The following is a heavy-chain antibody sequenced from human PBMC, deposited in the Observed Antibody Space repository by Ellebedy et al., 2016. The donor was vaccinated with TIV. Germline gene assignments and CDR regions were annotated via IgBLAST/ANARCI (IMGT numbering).Heavy chain of an antibody. CDR2: IYNSGST. Sequence: SETLSLTCTVSGGSIRNYYWSWIRQPPGKGLEWIGYIYNSGSTNYNPSLKSRVTISVDTSKNQISLKLSSVTAADTAVYYCARGRGFLQALEYWGQGSLVTVPS. J-gene: IGHJ4*02. D-gene: IGHD2/OR15-2a*01. CDR3: ARGRGFLQALEY. V-gene: IGHV4-59*01. CDR1: GGSIRNYY.